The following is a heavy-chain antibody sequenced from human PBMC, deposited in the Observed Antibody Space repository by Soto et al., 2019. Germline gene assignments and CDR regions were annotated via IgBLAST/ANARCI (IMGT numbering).Heavy chain of an antibody. CDR2: INAGNGNT. D-gene: IGHD6-19*01. V-gene: IGHV1-3*01. Sequence: QVQLVQSGAEVKKPGASVKVSCKASGYTFTSYAMHWVRQAPGQRLEWMGWINAGNGNTKYSQKFQGRVTITRDTSASTAYMELSSLRSEDTAVYYCARVGRQYSRGWYGGFGAFDIWGQGTMVTVSS. CDR1: GYTFTSYA. CDR3: ARVGRQYSRGWYGGFGAFDI. J-gene: IGHJ3*02.